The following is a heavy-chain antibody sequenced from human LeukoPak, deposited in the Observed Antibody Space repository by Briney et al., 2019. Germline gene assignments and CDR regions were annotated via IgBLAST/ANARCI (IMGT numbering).Heavy chain of an antibody. CDR1: GYTFTGYY. CDR3: AQGIAAAGTFWFDP. D-gene: IGHD6-13*01. Sequence: GASVKVSCKASGYTFTGYYMHWVRQAPGQGLEWMGWINPNSGGTNYAQKFQGRVTMTRDTPISTAYMELSRLRSDDTAVYYCAQGIAAAGTFWFDPWGQGTLVTVSS. J-gene: IGHJ5*02. V-gene: IGHV1-2*02. CDR2: INPNSGGT.